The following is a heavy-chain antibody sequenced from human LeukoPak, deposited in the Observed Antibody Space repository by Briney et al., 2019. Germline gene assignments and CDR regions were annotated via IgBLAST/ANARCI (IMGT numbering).Heavy chain of an antibody. V-gene: IGHV4-4*07. D-gene: IGHD1-26*01. CDR2: IYTSGST. CDR3: ARRGSGKAFDY. CDR1: VGSISSYY. J-gene: IGHJ4*02. Sequence: SETLSLTCTVSVGSISSYYWYWIRQPAGKGLEWIGRIYTSGSTTYNSSLKSRVTMSVDTSKNQFSLKLSSVTAADTAVYYCARRGSGKAFDYWGQGTLVTVSS.